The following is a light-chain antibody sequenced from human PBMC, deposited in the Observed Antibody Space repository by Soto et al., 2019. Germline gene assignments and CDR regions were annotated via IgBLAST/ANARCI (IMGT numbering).Light chain of an antibody. CDR3: QVWDSRSDMAV. CDR2: YDS. J-gene: IGLJ2*01. V-gene: IGLV3-21*04. Sequence: SYELTQPPSVSVAPGKTARITCGGNNIGSKSVHWYQQKPGQAPVLVIYYDSDRPSGIPERFSGSNSGNTATLTISRVEAGDEADYYCQVWDSRSDMAVFGGGTKLTVL. CDR1: NIGSKS.